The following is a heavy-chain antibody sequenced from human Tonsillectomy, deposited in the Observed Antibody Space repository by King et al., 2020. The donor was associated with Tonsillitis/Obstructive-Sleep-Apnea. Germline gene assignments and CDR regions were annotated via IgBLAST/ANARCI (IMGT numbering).Heavy chain of an antibody. Sequence: VQLVESGAEVKKPGESLKISCKGSGYSFSENWIAWVRQMPGKGLEWIGIIYPDDSDTRYSPCFQGQVTMSVDKSISTAYLQWSSLKASDTAIYYCARRGDVVVPAAIAGWFDPWGQGTLVTVSS. V-gene: IGHV5-51*01. J-gene: IGHJ5*02. D-gene: IGHD2-2*02. CDR2: IYPDDSDT. CDR3: ARRGDVVVPAAIAGWFDP. CDR1: GYSFSENW.